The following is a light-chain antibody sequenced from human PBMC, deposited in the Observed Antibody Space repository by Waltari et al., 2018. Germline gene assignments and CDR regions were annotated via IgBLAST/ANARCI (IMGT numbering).Light chain of an antibody. CDR2: EVT. J-gene: IGLJ3*02. CDR3: GSYTVRDSFV. Sequence: QSALTQPPSASGSPGQSVTISCTGTSSDIGSFNYVSWFQQHPGKAPKLIIYEVTRRPSGVPNRFAGSKSGNTASLSVSGLQAEDEADYYGGSYTVRDSFVFGGGTKLTVL. CDR1: SSDIGSFNY. V-gene: IGLV2-8*01.